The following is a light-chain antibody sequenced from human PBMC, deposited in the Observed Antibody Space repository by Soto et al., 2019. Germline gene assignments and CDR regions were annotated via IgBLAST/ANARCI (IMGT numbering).Light chain of an antibody. Sequence: EIVMTQSPATLSVSPGERATLSCRASQSVSSNLAWYQQKPGQAPRLLIYGASTRATGIPARFSGSGSGTEFTLTISSLQAEDVAVYYCQQRSNWFTFGQGTRLEIK. CDR1: QSVSSN. J-gene: IGKJ5*01. V-gene: IGKV3-15*01. CDR3: QQRSNWFT. CDR2: GAS.